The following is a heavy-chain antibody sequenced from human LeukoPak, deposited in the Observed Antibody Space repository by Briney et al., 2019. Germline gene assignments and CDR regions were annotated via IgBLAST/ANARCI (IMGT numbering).Heavy chain of an antibody. D-gene: IGHD3-9*01. CDR1: GFTFSSYS. J-gene: IGHJ5*02. V-gene: IGHV3-21*01. Sequence: GGSLRLSCAASGFTFSSYSMSWVRQAPGKGLEWVSSISSTSSYIYYADSVRGRFTISRDNAKNSVYLQMNSLRAEDTAVYYCARDRGPDYDILTAWGQGTLVTVSS. CDR3: ARDRGPDYDILTA. CDR2: ISSTSSYI.